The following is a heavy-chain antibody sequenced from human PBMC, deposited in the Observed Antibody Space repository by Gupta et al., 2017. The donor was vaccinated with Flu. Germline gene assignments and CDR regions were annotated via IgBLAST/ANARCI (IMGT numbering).Heavy chain of an antibody. J-gene: IGHJ4*02. V-gene: IGHV4-39*01. D-gene: IGHD1-1*01. Sequence: QLRLLKSGPRLVTPSGPLSLTCPVSGGSMTGSNYYWAWLRQPAGRGLEFIGGVNYAGSTGYTPPHGGRATISEDSSKNQFFLELTSVTAADTAIYYGARNVSSRQRQLPFDFWGQGTLVTVSS. CDR1: GGSMTGSNYY. CDR2: VNYAGST. CDR3: ARNVSSRQRQLPFDF.